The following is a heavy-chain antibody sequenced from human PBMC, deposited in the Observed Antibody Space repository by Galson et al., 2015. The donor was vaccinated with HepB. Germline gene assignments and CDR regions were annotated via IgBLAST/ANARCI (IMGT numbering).Heavy chain of an antibody. Sequence: SVKVSCKASGGTFSSYAISWVRQAPGQGLEWMGGIIPIFGTANYAQKFQGRVTITADESTSTAYMELSSLRSEDTAVYYCAREEVVVPAAWDWGQGTLVTVSS. V-gene: IGHV1-69*13. D-gene: IGHD2-2*01. CDR3: AREEVVVPAAWD. J-gene: IGHJ4*02. CDR1: GGTFSSYA. CDR2: IIPIFGTA.